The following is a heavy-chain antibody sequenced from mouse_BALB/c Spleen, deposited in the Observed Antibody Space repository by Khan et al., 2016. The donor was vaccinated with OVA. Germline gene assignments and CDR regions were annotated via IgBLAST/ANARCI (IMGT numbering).Heavy chain of an antibody. D-gene: IGHD2-14*01. V-gene: IGHV2-2*02. Sequence: QVQLKQSGPGLVQPSQSLSITCTVSGFSLTSYGVHWVRQSPGKGLEWLGVIWSGGSTDYNAAFICRLSISKDNSKSQVFFKMNSLQANDTAIYYCARIFIGTTDYAMDYWGQGTLVTVSS. CDR1: GFSLTSYG. CDR2: IWSGGST. CDR3: ARIFIGTTDYAMDY. J-gene: IGHJ4*01.